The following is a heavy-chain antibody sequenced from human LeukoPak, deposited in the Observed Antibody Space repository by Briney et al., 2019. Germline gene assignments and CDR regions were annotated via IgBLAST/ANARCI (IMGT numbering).Heavy chain of an antibody. CDR2: IYTSGST. J-gene: IGHJ3*02. CDR3: ARHGYCSSTSCWRNDAFDI. D-gene: IGHD2-2*01. CDR1: GGSISSYY. Sequence: SETPSLTCTVSGGSISSYYWSWIRQPPGKGLEWIGYIYTSGSTNYNPSLKSRVTISVDTSKNQFSLKLSSVTAADTAVYYCARHGYCSSTSCWRNDAFDIWGQGTMVTVSS. V-gene: IGHV4-4*09.